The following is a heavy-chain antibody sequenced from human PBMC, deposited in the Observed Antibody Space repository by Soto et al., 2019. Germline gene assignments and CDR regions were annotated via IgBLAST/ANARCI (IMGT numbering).Heavy chain of an antibody. D-gene: IGHD5-12*01. CDR3: AAGGGLPRYY. CDR1: GGSIISGGYS. J-gene: IGHJ4*02. Sequence: SETLSLTCAVSGGSIISGGYSWSWIRQPPGKGLEWIGYIYHSGSTCYNPSLKSRVTISVDRSKNQFSLKLSSMTAADTAVYYCAAGGGLPRYYWGQGTLVTVSS. CDR2: IYHSGST. V-gene: IGHV4-30-2*01.